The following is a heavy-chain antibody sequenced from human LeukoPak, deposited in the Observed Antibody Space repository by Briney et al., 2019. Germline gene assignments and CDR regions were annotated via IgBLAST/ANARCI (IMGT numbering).Heavy chain of an antibody. Sequence: PSETLSLTCTVSGGSISSYYWSWIRQPPGKGLEWIGYIYYSGSTNYNPSLKSRVTISVDTSKNQFSLKLSSVTAADTAVYYCARESLITIFGVVTRRYWYFDLWGRGTLVTVSS. CDR2: IYYSGST. CDR1: GGSISSYY. CDR3: ARESLITIFGVVTRRYWYFDL. V-gene: IGHV4-59*01. J-gene: IGHJ2*01. D-gene: IGHD3-3*01.